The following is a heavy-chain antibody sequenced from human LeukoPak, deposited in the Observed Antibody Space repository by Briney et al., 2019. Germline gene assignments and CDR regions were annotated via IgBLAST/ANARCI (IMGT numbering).Heavy chain of an antibody. CDR2: INPNSGGT. Sequence: GASVKVSCKASGYTFTGYYMHWVRQAPGQGLEWMGWINPNSGGTNYAQKLQGRVTMTTDTSTSTAYMELRSLRSDDTAVYYCARAGGPGSGYVLWGQGTLVTVSS. V-gene: IGHV1-2*02. CDR3: ARAGGPGSGYVL. J-gene: IGHJ4*02. CDR1: GYTFTGYY. D-gene: IGHD5-12*01.